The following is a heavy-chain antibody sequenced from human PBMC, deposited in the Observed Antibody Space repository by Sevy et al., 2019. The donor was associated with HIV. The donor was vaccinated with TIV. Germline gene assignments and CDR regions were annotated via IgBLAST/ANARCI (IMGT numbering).Heavy chain of an antibody. CDR1: GGSFSNSD. V-gene: IGHV1-69*13. CDR3: ARVGGAREGYDYVGSSFIDH. D-gene: IGHD3-16*01. Sequence: ASVKVSCKVSGGSFSNSDVIWVRQAPGQGFEWMGRIIPRFGRANYAQRFQGRVTITADESTRTVFMELSRLRSEDTALFYCARVGGAREGYDYVGSSFIDHLGQGTLVTVSS. CDR2: IIPRFGRA. J-gene: IGHJ4*02.